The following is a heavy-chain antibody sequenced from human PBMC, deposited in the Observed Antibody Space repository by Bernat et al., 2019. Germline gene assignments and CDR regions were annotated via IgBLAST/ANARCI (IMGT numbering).Heavy chain of an antibody. Sequence: QVQLVQSGAEVKNPGASVKVSCKASGYTFIHYAIHWVRQAPGQRLEWMGWINAGTGDTKNSQKFQGRVTMTRDTSTSTVYMELSSLRSEDTAVYYCASCEGGVGYGDYYYMDVWGKGTTVTVSS. CDR3: ASCEGGVGYGDYYYMDV. V-gene: IGHV1-3*01. CDR2: INAGTGDT. CDR1: GYTFIHYA. D-gene: IGHD3-16*01. J-gene: IGHJ6*03.